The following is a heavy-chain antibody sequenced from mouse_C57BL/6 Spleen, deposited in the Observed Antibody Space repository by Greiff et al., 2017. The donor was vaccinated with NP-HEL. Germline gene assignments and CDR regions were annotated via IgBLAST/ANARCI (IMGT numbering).Heavy chain of an antibody. CDR3: ARWDWDWFAY. Sequence: EVMLVESGGGLVQPGGSLSLSCAASGFTFTDYYMSWVRQPPGKALEWLGFIRNKANGYTTEYSASVKGRFTISRDNSQSILYLQMNALRAEDSATYYCARWDWDWFAYWGQGTLVTVSA. V-gene: IGHV7-3*01. D-gene: IGHD4-1*01. J-gene: IGHJ3*01. CDR2: IRNKANGYTT. CDR1: GFTFTDYY.